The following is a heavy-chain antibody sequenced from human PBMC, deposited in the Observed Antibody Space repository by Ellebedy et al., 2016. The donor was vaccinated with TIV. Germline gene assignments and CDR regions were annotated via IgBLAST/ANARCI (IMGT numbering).Heavy chain of an antibody. Sequence: GGSLRLXXAASGFTFSSYAMSWVRQAPGKGLEWVSAISGSGGSTYYADSVKGRFTISRDNSKNTLYLQMNSLGAEDTAVYYCAKGGGGRLPLPLVEAFDIWGQGTMVTVSS. J-gene: IGHJ3*02. CDR3: AKGGGGRLPLPLVEAFDI. CDR2: ISGSGGST. V-gene: IGHV3-23*01. D-gene: IGHD2-21*01. CDR1: GFTFSSYA.